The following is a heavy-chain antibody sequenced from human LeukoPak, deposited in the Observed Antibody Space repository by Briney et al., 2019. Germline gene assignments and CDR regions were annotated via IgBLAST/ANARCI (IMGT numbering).Heavy chain of an antibody. V-gene: IGHV3-7*01. CDR2: IKQDGSEK. Sequence: GGSLRLSCAASGFTFSSYWMSWVRQAPGEGLEWVANIKQDGSEKYYVDSVKGRFTISRDNAKNSLYLQMNSLRAEDTAVYYCARDLAYYYDSSGYYYGYWGQGTLVTVSS. CDR1: GFTFSSYW. CDR3: ARDLAYYYDSSGYYYGY. J-gene: IGHJ4*02. D-gene: IGHD3-22*01.